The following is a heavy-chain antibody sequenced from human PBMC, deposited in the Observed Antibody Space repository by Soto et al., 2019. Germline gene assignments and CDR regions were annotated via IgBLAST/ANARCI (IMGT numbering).Heavy chain of an antibody. V-gene: IGHV3-30-3*01. Sequence: PGGSLRLSCAASGFTFSSYAMHWVRQAPGKGLEWVAVISYDGSNKYYADSVKGRFTISRDNSKNTLYLQMNSLRAEDTAVYYCARDASYDFWSGTYDYWGQGTLVTVSS. J-gene: IGHJ4*02. CDR3: ARDASYDFWSGTYDY. CDR1: GFTFSSYA. CDR2: ISYDGSNK. D-gene: IGHD3-3*01.